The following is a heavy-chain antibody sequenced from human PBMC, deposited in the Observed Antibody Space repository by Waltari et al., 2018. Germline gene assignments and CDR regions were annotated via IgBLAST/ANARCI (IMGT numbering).Heavy chain of an antibody. D-gene: IGHD3-3*01. J-gene: IGHJ6*02. Sequence: EVQLVESGGGLVQPGGSLRLSCAASGFTFSSYAMSWVRQAPGKGLEWVSAISGSGGSTYDADSVKGRFTISRDNSKNTLYLQMNSLRAEDTAVYYCANPIHGHNYDFWSGYYTDYYYGMDVWGQGTTVTVSS. CDR1: GFTFSSYA. CDR3: ANPIHGHNYDFWSGYYTDYYYGMDV. CDR2: ISGSGGST. V-gene: IGHV3-23*04.